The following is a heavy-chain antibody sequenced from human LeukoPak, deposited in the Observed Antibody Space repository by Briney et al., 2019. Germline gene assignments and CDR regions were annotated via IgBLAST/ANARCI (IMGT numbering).Heavy chain of an antibody. CDR1: GYTFTGYY. CDR2: INPNSGGT. V-gene: IGHV1-2*02. D-gene: IGHD6-13*01. Sequence: ASVKVSCKASGYTFTGYYMHWVRQAPGQGLEWMGWINPNSGGTHYAQKFQGRVTMTRDTSISTAYMELSRLRSDDTAVYYCARGVGYSSSIDYWGQGTLVTVSS. CDR3: ARGVGYSSSIDY. J-gene: IGHJ4*02.